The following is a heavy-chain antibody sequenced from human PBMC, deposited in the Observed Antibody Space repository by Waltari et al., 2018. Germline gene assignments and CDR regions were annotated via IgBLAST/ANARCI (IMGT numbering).Heavy chain of an antibody. D-gene: IGHD2-8*02. CDR2: SDTDGMTT. V-gene: IGHV3-74*01. CDR3: GSDLTGVQDF. J-gene: IGHJ4*02. Sequence: EVQLVESGGGLVQPGGPLKLPWSASGFPFSNSWVPWVRHAPGKGLVWVSRSDTDGMTTDYADSVKGRFIISRDNARNTLYLQMNSLRAEDTAIYYCGSDLTGVQDFWGPGTLVTVSS. CDR1: GFPFSNSW.